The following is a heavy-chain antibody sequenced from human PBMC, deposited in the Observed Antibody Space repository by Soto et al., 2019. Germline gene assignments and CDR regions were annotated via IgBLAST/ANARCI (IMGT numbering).Heavy chain of an antibody. CDR1: GGSISSADYY. V-gene: IGHV4-30-4*01. CDR2: FHSSGAT. D-gene: IGHD3-10*01. J-gene: IGHJ4*01. Sequence: SETLSLTCTVSGGSISSADYYWSWIRQPPGRGLEWIGYFHSSGATYKDPSLKSRVTISVDTSKNQISLKLDSVTAADTAVYYCASIWFGDFDYWGHGTLVTVSS. CDR3: ASIWFGDFDY.